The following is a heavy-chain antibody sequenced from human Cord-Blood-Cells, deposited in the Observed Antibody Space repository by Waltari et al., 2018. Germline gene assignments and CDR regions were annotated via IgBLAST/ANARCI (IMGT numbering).Heavy chain of an antibody. CDR2: INHSGST. J-gene: IGHJ5*02. CDR3: ARDDRTSSSIAALWFDP. CDR1: GGSFSGYY. D-gene: IGHD6-6*01. V-gene: IGHV4-34*01. Sequence: QVQLQQWGAGLLKPSETLSLTCAVYGGSFSGYYWRWIRQPPGKGLEWIGEINHSGSTNYNPSLKSRVTISVDTSKNQFSLKLSSVTAADTAVYYCARDDRTSSSIAALWFDPWGQGTLVTVSS.